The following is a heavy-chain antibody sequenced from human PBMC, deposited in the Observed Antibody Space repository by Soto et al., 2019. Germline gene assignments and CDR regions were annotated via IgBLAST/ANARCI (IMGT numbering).Heavy chain of an antibody. V-gene: IGHV1-18*01. J-gene: IGHJ4*02. Sequence: QVQLVQSGAEVKKPGASVKVSCKASGYTFTSYGISWVRQAPGQGLEWMGWISAYNGNTNYAQKLQGRVTMTPDTSTSTAYMELRSLRSDDTAVYYCARDLETLTTYSSSSGGYWGQGTLVTVSS. CDR1: GYTFTSYG. CDR3: ARDLETLTTYSSSSGGY. CDR2: ISAYNGNT. D-gene: IGHD6-6*01.